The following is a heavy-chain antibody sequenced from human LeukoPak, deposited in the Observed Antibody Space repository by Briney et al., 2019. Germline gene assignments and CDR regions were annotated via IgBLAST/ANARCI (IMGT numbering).Heavy chain of an antibody. V-gene: IGHV4-59*08. Sequence: SETLSLTCTVSGGSISSYYWSWIRQPPGKGLEWIGYIYYSGSTNYNPSLKSRVTISVDTSKNQFSLKLSSVTAADTAVYYCARVSGPSDYWGQGTLVTVSS. D-gene: IGHD5/OR15-5a*01. CDR2: IYYSGST. CDR3: ARVSGPSDY. J-gene: IGHJ4*02. CDR1: GGSISSYY.